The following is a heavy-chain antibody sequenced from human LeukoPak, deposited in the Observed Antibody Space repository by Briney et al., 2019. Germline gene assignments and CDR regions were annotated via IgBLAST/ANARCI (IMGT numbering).Heavy chain of an antibody. J-gene: IGHJ4*02. Sequence: SVKVSCKASGGTFSSYAISWVRQAPGQGLEWMGRIIPIFGTANYAQKFQGRVTITTDESTSTAYMELSRLRSDDTAVYYCARDPSSMVRGVTDDYWGQGTLVTVSS. CDR3: ARDPSSMVRGVTDDY. V-gene: IGHV1-69*05. CDR2: IIPIFGTA. CDR1: GGTFSSYA. D-gene: IGHD3-10*01.